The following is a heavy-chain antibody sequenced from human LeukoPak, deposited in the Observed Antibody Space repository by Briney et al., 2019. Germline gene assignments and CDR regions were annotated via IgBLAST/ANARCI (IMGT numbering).Heavy chain of an antibody. Sequence: SETLSLTCTVSGDSISSSTYYWGWIRQPPGKGLEWIGSIYYSGSTYYNPSLKTRVTISVNTPRTQFSLTLSSVTAADTAVYYCARHFQYSSGWIDYWGQGTLVTVSS. D-gene: IGHD6-19*01. CDR3: ARHFQYSSGWIDY. CDR2: IYYSGST. J-gene: IGHJ4*02. V-gene: IGHV4-39*01. CDR1: GDSISSSTYY.